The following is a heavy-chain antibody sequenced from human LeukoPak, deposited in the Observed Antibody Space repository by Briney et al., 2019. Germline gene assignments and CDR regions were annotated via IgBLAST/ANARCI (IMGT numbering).Heavy chain of an antibody. J-gene: IGHJ4*02. CDR3: ARVRVSSGSHPWYFDY. CDR2: IYYSGST. CDR1: GGSISSYY. Sequence: SETLSLTCTVSGGSISSYYWSWIRQPPGKGLEWIGYIYYSGSTNYNPSLKSRVNISVDTSKNQFSLKLSSVTAAGTAVYFCARVRVSSGSHPWYFDYWGQGTLVTVSS. V-gene: IGHV4-59*01. D-gene: IGHD3-22*01.